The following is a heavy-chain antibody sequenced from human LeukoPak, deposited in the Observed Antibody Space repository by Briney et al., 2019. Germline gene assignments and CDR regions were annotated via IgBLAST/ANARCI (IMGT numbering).Heavy chain of an antibody. CDR1: GGSISSSSYY. D-gene: IGHD3-22*01. CDR3: ARQGYYDSSGYYLY. CDR2: IYYSGST. Sequence: SETLSLTCTVSGGSISSSSYYWGWIRQPPGKGLEWIGSIYYSGSTYYNPSLKSRVTISVDTSKNQLSLKLSSVTAADTAVYYCARQGYYDSSGYYLYWGQGTLVTVSS. V-gene: IGHV4-39*01. J-gene: IGHJ4*02.